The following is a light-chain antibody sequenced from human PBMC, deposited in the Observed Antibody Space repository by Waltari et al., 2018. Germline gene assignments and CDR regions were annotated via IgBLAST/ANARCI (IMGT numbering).Light chain of an antibody. CDR2: EVS. V-gene: IGLV2-14*01. CDR3: SSYAISRPWV. CDR1: SSDVGGYNY. J-gene: IGLJ3*02. Sequence: QSALTQPASVSGSPGQSITISCTGTSSDVGGYNYVSWYQHHPGKAPKLMIYEVSNRPSGLSNRFSGSKSGKTASLTISGLQAEDEGDYYCSSYAISRPWVFGGGTKLTVL.